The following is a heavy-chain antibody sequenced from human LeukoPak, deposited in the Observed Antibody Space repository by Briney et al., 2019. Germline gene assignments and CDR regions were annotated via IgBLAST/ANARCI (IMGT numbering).Heavy chain of an antibody. V-gene: IGHV3-7*01. J-gene: IGHJ4*02. D-gene: IGHD6-13*01. CDR3: ARETPGQQVALDF. Sequence: GGSLRLSCAASGFTLSSFWMSWVRQAPGKGLEWVGNIKDDGSEKYYADSMKGRFTISRDNAKNSLYLQMNSLRAEDTSVYFCARETPGQQVALDFWGQGTLVTVSS. CDR1: GFTLSSFW. CDR2: IKDDGSEK.